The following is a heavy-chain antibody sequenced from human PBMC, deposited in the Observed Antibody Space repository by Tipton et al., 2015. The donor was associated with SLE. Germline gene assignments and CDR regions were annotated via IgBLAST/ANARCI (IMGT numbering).Heavy chain of an antibody. CDR1: GYSISSGYY. V-gene: IGHV4-38-2*01. CDR2: IYHSGST. CDR3: ARHRRSGEYFDL. Sequence: TLSLTCAVSGYSISSGYYWGWIRQPPGKGLEWIGSIYHSGSTYYNPSLKSRVTISVDTSKNQFSLKLSSVTAADTAVYYCARHRRSGEYFDLWGRGTLVTVSS. J-gene: IGHJ2*01. D-gene: IGHD2-15*01.